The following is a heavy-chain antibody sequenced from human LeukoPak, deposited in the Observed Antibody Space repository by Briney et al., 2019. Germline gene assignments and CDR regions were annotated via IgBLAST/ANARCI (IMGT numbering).Heavy chain of an antibody. V-gene: IGHV3-23*01. CDR2: ISGSGRST. Sequence: GASLRLSCAASGFTFSSYAMSWVRQAPGKGLEWVSAISGSGRSTFYSDSVKGRFTISRDNSKNTLYLQMNSLRAEDTAEYYCARDGGTYQFDYWGQGTLVTVSS. CDR3: ARDGGTYQFDY. J-gene: IGHJ4*02. CDR1: GFTFSSYA. D-gene: IGHD1-26*01.